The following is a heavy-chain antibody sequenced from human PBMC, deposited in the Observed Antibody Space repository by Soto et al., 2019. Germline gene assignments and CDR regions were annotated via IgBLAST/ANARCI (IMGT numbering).Heavy chain of an antibody. CDR3: ARAPSYYYDSSGPTPGYWYFDL. CDR2: INSDGSST. D-gene: IGHD3-22*01. V-gene: IGHV3-74*01. Sequence: PGGSLRLSCAASGFTFSSYWMHWVRQAPGKGLVWVSRINSDGSSTSYADSVKGRFTISRDNAKNTLYLQMNSLRAEDTAVYYCARAPSYYYDSSGPTPGYWYFDLWGRGTLVTVSS. CDR1: GFTFSSYW. J-gene: IGHJ2*01.